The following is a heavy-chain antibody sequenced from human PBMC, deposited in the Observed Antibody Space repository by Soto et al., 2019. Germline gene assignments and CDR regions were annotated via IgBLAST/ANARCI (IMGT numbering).Heavy chain of an antibody. CDR2: ISGSGGST. CDR3: AKDHTYTWGSGMDAFDI. J-gene: IGHJ3*02. Sequence: GGSLRLSCAASGFTFSSYAMSWVRQAPGKGLEWVSAISGSGGSTYYADSVKGRFTISRDNSKNTLYLQMNSLRAEDTAVYYCAKDHTYTWGSGMDAFDIWGQGTMVTVSS. V-gene: IGHV3-23*01. CDR1: GFTFSSYA. D-gene: IGHD7-27*01.